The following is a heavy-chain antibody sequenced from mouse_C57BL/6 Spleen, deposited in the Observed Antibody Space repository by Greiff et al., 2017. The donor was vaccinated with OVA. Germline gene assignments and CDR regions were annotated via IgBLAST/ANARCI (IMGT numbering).Heavy chain of an antibody. D-gene: IGHD2-3*01. Sequence: EVQVVESEGGLVQPGSSMKLSCTASGFTFSDYYMAWVRQVPEKGLEWVANINYDGSSTYYLDSLKSRFIISRDNAKNILYLQMSSLKSEDTATYYCARDHDGYYGYVDVWGTGTTVTVSS. CDR1: GFTFSDYY. CDR2: INYDGSST. CDR3: ARDHDGYYGYVDV. J-gene: IGHJ1*03. V-gene: IGHV5-16*01.